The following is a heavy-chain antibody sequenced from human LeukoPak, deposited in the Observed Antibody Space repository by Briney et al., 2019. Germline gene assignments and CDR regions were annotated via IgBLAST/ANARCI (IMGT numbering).Heavy chain of an antibody. CDR3: ARDISYAVSDLDY. D-gene: IGHD2-2*01. CDR2: ISSSSSYI. Sequence: PGGSLRLSCAASGFTFSSYSMNWVRQAPGKGLEWVSSISSSSSYIYYADSVKGRFTISRDNAKNSLYLQMNSLRAEDTAVYYCARDISYAVSDLDYWGQGTLVTVSS. CDR1: GFTFSSYS. J-gene: IGHJ4*02. V-gene: IGHV3-21*01.